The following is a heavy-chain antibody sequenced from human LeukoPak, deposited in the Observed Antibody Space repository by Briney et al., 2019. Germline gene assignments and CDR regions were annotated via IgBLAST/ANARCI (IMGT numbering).Heavy chain of an antibody. V-gene: IGHV3-13*04. CDR1: GLSFSIYD. CDR3: ARILGGGDGMDV. CDR2: IGTTGDT. J-gene: IGHJ6*02. Sequence: GGSLRLSCAAPGLSFSIYDIHWVRQAPGKGLEWVSVIGTTGDTFYVGSVKGRFTVSRENAKNSVYLQMNSLRAGDTAVYYCARILGGGDGMDVWGQGATVTVSS. D-gene: IGHD2-15*01.